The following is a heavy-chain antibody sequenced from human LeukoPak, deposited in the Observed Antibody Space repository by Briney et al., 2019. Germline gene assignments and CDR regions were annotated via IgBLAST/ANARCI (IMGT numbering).Heavy chain of an antibody. V-gene: IGHV3-33*08. J-gene: IGHJ4*02. CDR1: GFTVSSNS. Sequence: RGSLRLSCAVSGFTVSSNSMTWVRQAPGKGLEWVAVIWYDGSNKYYADSVKGRFTISRDNSKNTLYLQMNSLRAEDTAVYYCARERTTLEVGYFDYWGQGTLVTVSS. D-gene: IGHD4-17*01. CDR2: IWYDGSNK. CDR3: ARERTTLEVGYFDY.